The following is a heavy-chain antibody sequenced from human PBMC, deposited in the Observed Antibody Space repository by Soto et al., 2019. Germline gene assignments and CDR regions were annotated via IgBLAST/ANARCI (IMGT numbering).Heavy chain of an antibody. Sequence: PGGSLRLSCAASGFTFNHYAMNWVRQAPGKRLEWVSAISGSGGSTYSADSVKGRFTISRDNSKNTLYLQMNSLRVEDTAVYYCAKGSLSVLVPAADYWGQGTLVTVSS. CDR2: ISGSGGST. D-gene: IGHD2-2*01. J-gene: IGHJ4*02. CDR3: AKGSLSVLVPAADY. V-gene: IGHV3-23*01. CDR1: GFTFNHYA.